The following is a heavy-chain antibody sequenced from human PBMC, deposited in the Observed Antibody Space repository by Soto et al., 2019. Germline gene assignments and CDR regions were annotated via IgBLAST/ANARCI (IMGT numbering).Heavy chain of an antibody. D-gene: IGHD3-22*01. J-gene: IGHJ4*02. CDR1: GDTLSHYG. V-gene: IGHV1-69*01. CDR3: AAGDSSDTGDH. CDR2: TTAILGTR. Sequence: QVQLVQSGAEVKKPGSSVKVSCKASGDTLSHYGVSWVRQVPGKGLEGMGGTTAILGTRDYAQKFQGRMPITSDESTTSLYVEWNSVTSADAAEYSCAAGDSSDTGDHWGQGALFTVSS.